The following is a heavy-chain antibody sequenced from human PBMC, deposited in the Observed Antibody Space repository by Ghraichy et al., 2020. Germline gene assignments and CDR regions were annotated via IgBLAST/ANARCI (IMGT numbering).Heavy chain of an antibody. CDR2: IYSGGST. Sequence: GGSLRHFCAASGFTVSSNYMSWVRQAPGKGLEWVSVIYSGGSTYYADSVKGRFTISRDNSKNTLYLQMNSLRAEDTAVYYCATAGGGRVAGLNAFDIWGQGTMVTVSS. CDR3: ATAGGGRVAGLNAFDI. D-gene: IGHD6-19*01. CDR1: GFTVSSNY. J-gene: IGHJ3*02. V-gene: IGHV3-53*01.